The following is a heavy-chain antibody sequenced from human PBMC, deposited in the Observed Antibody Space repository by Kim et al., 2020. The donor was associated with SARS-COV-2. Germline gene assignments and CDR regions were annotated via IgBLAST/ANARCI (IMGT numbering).Heavy chain of an antibody. V-gene: IGHV3-21*01. CDR1: GFTFSSYS. J-gene: IGHJ4*02. D-gene: IGHD3-22*01. Sequence: GGSLRLSCAASGFTFSSYSMNGVRQAPGKGLEWVSSISSSSSYIYYADSVKGRFTISRDNAKNSLYLQMNSLRAEDTAVYYCARDSLKSDSSGPLFDYWGQGTLVTVSS. CDR3: ARDSLKSDSSGPLFDY. CDR2: ISSSSSYI.